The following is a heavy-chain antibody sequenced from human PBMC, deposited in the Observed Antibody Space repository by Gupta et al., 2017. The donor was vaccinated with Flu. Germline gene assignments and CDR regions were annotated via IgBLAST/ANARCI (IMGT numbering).Heavy chain of an antibody. CDR1: GGSISSSSDY. CDR3: ARRDYYYYMDV. V-gene: IGHV4-39*01. Sequence: QLQLQESGPGLVKPSETLSLTCTVSGGSISSSSDYWAWIRLPPGKGLEWIGNIYYSGGTYYNPSLKNRVTISVDTSNNQFSLKLSSVTAADTAIYYCARRDYYYYMDVWGKGTTVTVSS. J-gene: IGHJ6*03. CDR2: IYYSGGT.